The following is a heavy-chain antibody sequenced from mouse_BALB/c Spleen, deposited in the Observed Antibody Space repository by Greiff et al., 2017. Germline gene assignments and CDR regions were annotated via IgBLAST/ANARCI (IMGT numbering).Heavy chain of an antibody. V-gene: IGHV1-87*01. Sequence: QVQLQQSGAELARPGASVKLSCKASGYTFTSYWMQWVKQRPGQGLEWIGAIYPGDGDTRYTQKFKGKATLTADKSSSTAYMQLSSLASEDSAVYYCARGPIYDGYYVGAYWGQGTLVTVSA. CDR1: GYTFTSYW. CDR3: ARGPIYDGYYVGAY. D-gene: IGHD2-3*01. CDR2: IYPGDGDT. J-gene: IGHJ3*01.